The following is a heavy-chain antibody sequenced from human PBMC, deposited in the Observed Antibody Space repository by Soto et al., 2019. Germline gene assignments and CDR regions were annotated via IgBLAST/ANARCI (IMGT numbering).Heavy chain of an antibody. CDR1: GGSFSGYY. V-gene: IGHV4-34*01. CDR3: ARLYGSRGPFDY. Sequence: QVQLQQWGAGLLKPSETLSLTCAVYGGSFSGYYWSWIRQPPGKGLEWIGEIKHRGITNYNPSLKNRVTISVDTSKNQFSLKLSSVTAADTAVYYCARLYGSRGPFDYWGQGTLVTVSS. D-gene: IGHD6-13*01. CDR2: IKHRGIT. J-gene: IGHJ4*02.